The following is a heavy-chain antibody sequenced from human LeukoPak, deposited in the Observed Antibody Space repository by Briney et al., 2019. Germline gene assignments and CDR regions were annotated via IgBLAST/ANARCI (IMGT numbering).Heavy chain of an antibody. CDR2: ISAYNGNT. D-gene: IGHD3-22*01. V-gene: IGHV1-18*04. CDR3: ARVDRTYYYDSSGSDAFDI. CDR1: GYTFTSYY. Sequence: ASVKVSCKASGYTFTSYYMHWVRQAPGQGLEWMGWISAYNGNTNYAQKLQGRVTMTTDTSTSTAYMELRSLRSDGTAVYYCARVDRTYYYDSSGSDAFDIWGQGTMVTVSS. J-gene: IGHJ3*02.